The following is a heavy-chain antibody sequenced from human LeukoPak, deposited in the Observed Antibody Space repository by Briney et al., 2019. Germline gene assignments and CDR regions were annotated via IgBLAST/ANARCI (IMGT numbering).Heavy chain of an antibody. D-gene: IGHD2-2*01. CDR2: FDPEDGET. CDR3: ATGISIYCSSTSCRFDP. V-gene: IGHV1-24*01. CDR1: GYTLTELS. Sequence: ASVKVSCKVSGYTLTELSMHWVRQAPGKGLEWMGGFDPEDGETIYAQKFQGRVTMTEDTSTDTAYMELSSLRSEDTAVYYCATGISIYCSSTSCRFDPWGQGTLVTVSS. J-gene: IGHJ5*02.